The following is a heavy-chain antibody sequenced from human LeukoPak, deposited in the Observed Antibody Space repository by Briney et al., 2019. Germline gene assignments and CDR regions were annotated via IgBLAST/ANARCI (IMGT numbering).Heavy chain of an antibody. Sequence: SETLSLTCTVSGGSISSYYWSWIRQPPGKGLEWIGYISYSGSTDYNPSLKSRVTISVDTSKNQFSLKLSSVTAADTAVYFCAGNVAAAGPDYFDYWGQGTLVTVSS. D-gene: IGHD6-13*01. CDR2: ISYSGST. CDR1: GGSISSYY. J-gene: IGHJ4*02. CDR3: AGNVAAAGPDYFDY. V-gene: IGHV4-59*01.